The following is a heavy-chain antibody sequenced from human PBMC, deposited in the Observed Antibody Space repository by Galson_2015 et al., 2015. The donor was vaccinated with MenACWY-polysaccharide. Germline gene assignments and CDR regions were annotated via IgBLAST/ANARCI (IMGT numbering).Heavy chain of an antibody. Sequence: SVKVSCKASGYTFTTYYIHWVRQARGQGLEWLGLINPSTAYTSFSQKFRGRVAMTRDTSTGTVYLELSSLTSADTAVYYCARERVYYDSSAYPYWGQGTLVTVSS. J-gene: IGHJ4*02. CDR1: GYTFTTYY. D-gene: IGHD3-22*01. CDR3: ARERVYYDSSAYPY. V-gene: IGHV1-46*01. CDR2: INPSTAYT.